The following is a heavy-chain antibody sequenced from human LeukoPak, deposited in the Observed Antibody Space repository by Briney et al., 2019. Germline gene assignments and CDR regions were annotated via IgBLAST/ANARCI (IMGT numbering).Heavy chain of an antibody. J-gene: IGHJ4*02. CDR1: GFSFSDYD. CDR2: IRYDGTNT. V-gene: IGHV3-30*02. CDR3: AKDYGAYFDILTGYYGY. D-gene: IGHD3-9*01. Sequence: GGSLRLSCAASGFSFSDYDMHWVRQAPGKGLEWVTFIRYDGTNTYADSVKGRFTISRDNSKNTVYLQMNSLRAEDTAVYYCAKDYGAYFDILTGYYGYWGQGTLVTVSS.